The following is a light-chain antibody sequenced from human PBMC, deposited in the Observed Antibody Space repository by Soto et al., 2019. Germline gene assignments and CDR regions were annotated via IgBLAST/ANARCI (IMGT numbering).Light chain of an antibody. Sequence: QSVLAQPASVSGSPGQSITISCTGTSGFVGSFSLVSWYQQHPGKAPKVMISEGHRRPSGVPDRFSGSTSVNSASLTISGLQADDDANYYCCLYIAATNYVFGNGTKVTV. V-gene: IGLV2-23*01. J-gene: IGLJ1*01. CDR2: EGH. CDR3: CLYIAATNYV. CDR1: SGFVGSFSL.